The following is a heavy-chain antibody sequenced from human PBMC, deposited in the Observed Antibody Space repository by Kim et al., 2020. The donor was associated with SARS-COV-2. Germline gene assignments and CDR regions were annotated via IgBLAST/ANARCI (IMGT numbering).Heavy chain of an antibody. CDR1: GFTFSSYD. CDR3: ARGYGSGSYYNRPLDYYGMDV. V-gene: IGHV3-13*05. D-gene: IGHD3-10*01. Sequence: GGSLRLSCAASGFTFSSYDMHWVRQATGKGLEWVSAIGTAGDPYYPGSVKGRFTISRENAKNSLYLQMNSLRAGDTAVYYCARGYGSGSYYNRPLDYYGMDVWGQGTTVTVSS. J-gene: IGHJ6*02. CDR2: IGTAGDP.